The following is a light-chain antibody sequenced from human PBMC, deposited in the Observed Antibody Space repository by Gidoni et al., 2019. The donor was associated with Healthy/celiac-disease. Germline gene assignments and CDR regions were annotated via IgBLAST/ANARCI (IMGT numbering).Light chain of an antibody. CDR1: QCVSSSY. Sequence: ESVLTQSPGTLSLSPGERATLSCRASQCVSSSYLAWYQQKPGQAPRLLIYGASSRATGIPDRFSASGSGTDFTLTISRLEPEDFAVYYCQQYGSSPPVTFGQGTRLEIK. CDR3: QQYGSSPPVT. CDR2: GAS. V-gene: IGKV3-20*01. J-gene: IGKJ5*01.